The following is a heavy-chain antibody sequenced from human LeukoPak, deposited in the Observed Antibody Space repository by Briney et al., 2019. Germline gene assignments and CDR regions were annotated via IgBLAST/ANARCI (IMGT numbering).Heavy chain of an antibody. CDR1: GFTFSSYA. CDR3: AKDWDSSGYYYGGDDAFDI. D-gene: IGHD3-22*01. Sequence: GGSLRLSCAASGFTFSSYAMSWVRQAPGKGLEWVSGISASGGSTYHADSVKGRFTISRDNSKKTLYLQMNSLRAEDTAIYYCAKDWDSSGYYYGGDDAFDIWGQGTMVTVSS. J-gene: IGHJ3*02. CDR2: ISASGGST. V-gene: IGHV3-23*01.